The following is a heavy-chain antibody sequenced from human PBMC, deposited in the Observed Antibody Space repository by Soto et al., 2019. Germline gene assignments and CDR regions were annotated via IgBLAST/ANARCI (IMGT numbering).Heavy chain of an antibody. CDR3: AKHIEDFYFGLDA. CDR2: IDPADSYA. V-gene: IGHV5-10-1*01. J-gene: IGHJ6*02. Sequence: GESLKISCTASGYNFVTYWITWVRQKPGEGLEWMGRIDPADSYARYSPSFEGHVTMSVDRSINTAYLQWNSLRASDSAIYYCAKHIEDFYFGLDAWGQGTSVTVSS. CDR1: GYNFVTYW. D-gene: IGHD5-12*01.